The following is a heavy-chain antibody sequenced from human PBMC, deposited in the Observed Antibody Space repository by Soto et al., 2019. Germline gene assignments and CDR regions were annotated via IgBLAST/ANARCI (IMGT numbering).Heavy chain of an antibody. D-gene: IGHD3-9*01. J-gene: IGHJ6*02. CDR3: AKSGRYFDWLLYYYGMDV. V-gene: IGHV3-23*01. Sequence: LRLSCAASGFTFSSYAMSWVRQAPGKGLEWVSAISGSGGSTYYADSVKGRFTISRDNSKNTLYLQMNSLRAEDTAVYYCAKSGRYFDWLLYYYGMDVWGQGTTVTVSS. CDR2: ISGSGGST. CDR1: GFTFSSYA.